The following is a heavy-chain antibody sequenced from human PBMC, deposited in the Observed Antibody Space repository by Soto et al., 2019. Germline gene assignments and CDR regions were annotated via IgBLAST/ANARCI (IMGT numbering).Heavy chain of an antibody. Sequence: EVQLVESGGGLVKPGGSLRLSCAASGFTFSSYSMNWVRQAPGKGLEWVSSISSSSSYIYYADSVKGRFTISRDNAKNSLYLQMNSLRAEDTAVYYCARDRGRVVRGAPGNGRFDPWGQGTLVTVSS. D-gene: IGHD3-10*01. J-gene: IGHJ5*02. CDR3: ARDRGRVVRGAPGNGRFDP. V-gene: IGHV3-21*01. CDR1: GFTFSSYS. CDR2: ISSSSSYI.